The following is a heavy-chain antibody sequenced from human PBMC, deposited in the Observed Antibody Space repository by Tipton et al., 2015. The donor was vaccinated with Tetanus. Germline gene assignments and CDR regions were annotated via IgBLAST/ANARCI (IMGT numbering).Heavy chain of an antibody. CDR2: ISTYIGNT. D-gene: IGHD2-15*01. V-gene: IGHV1-18*04. CDR3: ATTQGFCSGDACYPDY. CDR1: GYIFTNHP. J-gene: IGHJ4*02. Sequence: QVQLVQSGAEVKKPGASVKVSCKTSGYIFTNHPIAWVRQAPGHGLEWMGWISTYIGNTNYAQNFQGRVTMTTDTSTATAYMELRSLTSDDTAVYYCATTQGFCSGDACYPDYWGQGTPVTVSS.